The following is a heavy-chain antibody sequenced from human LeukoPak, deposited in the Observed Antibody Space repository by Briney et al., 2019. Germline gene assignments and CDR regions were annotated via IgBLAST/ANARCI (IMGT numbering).Heavy chain of an antibody. V-gene: IGHV1-69*04. Sequence: SVKVSCKASGGTFSSYAISWVRQAPGQGLEWMGRIIPILGIANYAQKFQGRVTITADKSTSTAYMELSSLRSEDTAVYYCARDGSWDYYDSSGYYYDYWGQGTLVTVSS. CDR1: GGTFSSYA. CDR3: ARDGSWDYYDSSGYYYDY. J-gene: IGHJ4*02. CDR2: IIPILGIA. D-gene: IGHD3-22*01.